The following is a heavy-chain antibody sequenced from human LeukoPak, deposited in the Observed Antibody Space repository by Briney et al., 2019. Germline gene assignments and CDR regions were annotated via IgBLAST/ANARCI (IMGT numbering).Heavy chain of an antibody. CDR2: ISAYNGNT. CDR3: ARAGSSVTHYYYYYMDV. D-gene: IGHD4-17*01. J-gene: IGHJ6*03. V-gene: IGHV1-18*01. CDR1: GYTFTSYG. Sequence: SVKVSCKASGYTFTSYGISWVRQAPGQGLEWMGWISAYNGNTNYAQKLQGRVTMTTDTSTSTAYMELRSLRSDDTAVYYCARAGSSVTHYYYYYMDVWGKGTTVTISS.